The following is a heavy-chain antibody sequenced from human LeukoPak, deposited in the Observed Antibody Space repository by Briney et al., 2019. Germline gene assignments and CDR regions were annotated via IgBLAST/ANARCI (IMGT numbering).Heavy chain of an antibody. CDR1: GFNLSTYT. D-gene: IGHD3-22*01. CDR3: ARDTFINYYDSSGYYSPQHYYYYGMDV. CDR2: ISSRSSYI. J-gene: IGHJ6*02. Sequence: AGGSLRLSCAASGFNLSTYTMNWVRQAPGKGLEWVSSISSRSSYIYYADSVKGRFTISRDNAKNSLYLQMNSLRAEDTAVYYCARDTFINYYDSSGYYSPQHYYYYGMDVWGQGTTVTVSS. V-gene: IGHV3-21*01.